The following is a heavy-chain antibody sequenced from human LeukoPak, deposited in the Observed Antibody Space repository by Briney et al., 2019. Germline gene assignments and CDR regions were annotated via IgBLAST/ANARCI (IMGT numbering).Heavy chain of an antibody. CDR3: ARGTAMDLYYYYMDV. D-gene: IGHD5-18*01. J-gene: IGHJ6*03. CDR2: IIPIFGTA. V-gene: IGHV1-69*05. Sequence: GASVKVSCKASGYDFINYGISWVRQAPGQGLEWMGGIIPIFGTANYAQKFQGRVTITTDESTSTAYMELSSLRSEDTAVYYCARGTAMDLYYYYMDVWGKGTTVTVSS. CDR1: GYDFINYG.